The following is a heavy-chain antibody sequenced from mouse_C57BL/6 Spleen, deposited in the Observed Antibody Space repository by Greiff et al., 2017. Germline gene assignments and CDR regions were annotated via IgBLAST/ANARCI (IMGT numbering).Heavy chain of an antibody. CDR2: IDPSDSYT. CDR3: ARSGGLRRCAY. D-gene: IGHD2-4*01. J-gene: IGHJ3*01. V-gene: IGHV1-69*01. Sequence: QVQLQQPGAELVMPGASVKLSCKASGYTFTSYWMHWVKQRPGPGLAWIGEIDPSDSYTNYNQKFKGKSTLTVDKSSSTAYMQLSSLTSEDSAVEYRARSGGLRRCAYWGQGTLVTVSA. CDR1: GYTFTSYW.